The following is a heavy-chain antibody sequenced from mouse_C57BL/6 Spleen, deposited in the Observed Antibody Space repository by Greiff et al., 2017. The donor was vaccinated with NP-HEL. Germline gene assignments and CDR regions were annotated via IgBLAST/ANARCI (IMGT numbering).Heavy chain of an antibody. V-gene: IGHV1-26*01. CDR3: ARLDDYGSRDFDY. J-gene: IGHJ2*01. CDR1: GYTFTDYY. CDR2: INPNNGGT. D-gene: IGHD1-1*01. Sequence: EVQLQQSGPELVKPGASVKISCKASGYTFTDYYMNWVKQSHGKSLEWIGDINPNNGGTSYNQKFKGKATLTVDKSSSTAYMELRSLTSEDSAVYYCARLDDYGSRDFDYWGQGTTLTVSA.